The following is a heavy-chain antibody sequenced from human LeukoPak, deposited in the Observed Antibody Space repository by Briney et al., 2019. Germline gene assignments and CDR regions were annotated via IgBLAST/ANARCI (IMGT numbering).Heavy chain of an antibody. J-gene: IGHJ4*02. CDR3: ARGDKFSGDY. V-gene: IGHV3-7*04. CDR1: GFTFSTYW. CDR2: IHQDGNEK. D-gene: IGHD2-15*01. Sequence: GGSLRLSCAASGFTFSTYWMSWVRQAPGEGLEWGANIHQDGNEKYYVDSVKGRFTISRDNAKNSLYLQMNSLRAEDAAVYYCARGDKFSGDYWGQGTLVTVSS.